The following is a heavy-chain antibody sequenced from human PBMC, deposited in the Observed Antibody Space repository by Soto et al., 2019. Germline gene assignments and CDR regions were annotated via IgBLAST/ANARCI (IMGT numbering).Heavy chain of an antibody. CDR3: AKVPSKGPGNRYYFDF. CDR2: ISSSGGST. CDR1: GFTFSNYA. Sequence: EVQLLESGGGMVQPGGSLRLSCAVSGFTFSNYAMSWVRQAPGKGLEWVSSISSSGGSTYYADSVKGRFTIARDNSKDTLYLQVNSPRAEDTAVYYCAKVPSKGPGNRYYFDFWGQGTLVTVSS. V-gene: IGHV3-23*01. J-gene: IGHJ4*02.